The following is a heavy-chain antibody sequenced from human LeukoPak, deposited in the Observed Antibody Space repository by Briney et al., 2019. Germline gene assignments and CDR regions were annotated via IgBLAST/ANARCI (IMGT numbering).Heavy chain of an antibody. Sequence: ASVKVSCKASGYTFTSYGISWVRQATGQGLEWMGWMNPNSGNTGYAQKFQGRVTMTRNTSISTAYMELSSLRSEDTAVYYCVVAVPPFDYWGQGTLVTVSS. V-gene: IGHV1-8*02. CDR3: VVAVPPFDY. J-gene: IGHJ4*02. CDR1: GYTFTSYG. D-gene: IGHD2-15*01. CDR2: MNPNSGNT.